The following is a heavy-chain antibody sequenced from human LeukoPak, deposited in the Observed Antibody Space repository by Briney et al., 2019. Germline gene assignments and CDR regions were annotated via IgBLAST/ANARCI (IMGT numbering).Heavy chain of an antibody. CDR2: MNPNSGNT. V-gene: IGHV1-8*03. J-gene: IGHJ1*01. Sequence: ASVKVSCKASGYTFTSYDINWVRQATGQGLEWMGWMNPNSGNTGYAQKFQGRVTITRNTSISTAYMELSSLRSEDTAVYYCARGCRTYYYDSSGYCAEYFQHWGQGTLVTVSS. CDR1: GYTFTSYD. D-gene: IGHD3-22*01. CDR3: ARGCRTYYYDSSGYCAEYFQH.